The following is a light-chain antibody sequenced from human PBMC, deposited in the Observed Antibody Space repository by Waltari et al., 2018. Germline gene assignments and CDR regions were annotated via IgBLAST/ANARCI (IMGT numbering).Light chain of an antibody. CDR3: CSYAGSYTWV. CDR1: SSVVATYNL. V-gene: IGLV2-23*01. CDR2: DDN. Sequence: QSALTQPASVSGSPGQSITISFSGTSSVVATYNLVPWYQQYPGKAPKVLIYDDNRRPSGVSDSFSGSKSGNTASLTISGVQAEDEADYYCCSYAGSYTWVFGGGTKLTVL. J-gene: IGLJ3*02.